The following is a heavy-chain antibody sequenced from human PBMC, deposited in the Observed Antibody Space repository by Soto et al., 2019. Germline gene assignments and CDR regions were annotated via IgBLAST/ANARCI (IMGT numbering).Heavy chain of an antibody. J-gene: IGHJ5*02. D-gene: IGHD2-2*01. V-gene: IGHV3-23*01. CDR3: AKHAEYQLVSWFDP. CDR2: ISAGGGYT. CDR1: GFSFSTYA. Sequence: EVQLLESGGGLVQPGGSLRLSCAVSGFSFSTYAMSWVRQAPGKGLEWVSGISAGGGYTYYADSVRGRFTISRDNSKDTLYLQITSLRVEDTAFYYCAKHAEYQLVSWFDPWGQGTLVTVSS.